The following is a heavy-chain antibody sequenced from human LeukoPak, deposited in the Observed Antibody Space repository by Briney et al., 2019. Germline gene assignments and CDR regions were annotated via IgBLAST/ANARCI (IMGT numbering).Heavy chain of an antibody. CDR3: ARRFDS. J-gene: IGHJ4*02. V-gene: IGHV3-48*02. CDR1: GFTFSRYG. CDR2: ISSSGSI. Sequence: GSLRLSCVASGFTFSRYGLNWVRQAPGKGLEWVSYISSSGSIYYADSVKGRFTISRDNAKNSLYLQMNSLRDEDTAVYYCARRFDSWGQGTLVTVSS.